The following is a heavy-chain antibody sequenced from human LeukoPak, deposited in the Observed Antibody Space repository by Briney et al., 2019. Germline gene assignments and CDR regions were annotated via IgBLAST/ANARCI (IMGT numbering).Heavy chain of an antibody. J-gene: IGHJ4*02. CDR2: IYYSGST. Sequence: KPSETLSLTCTVSGGSISSYYWSWIRQPPGKGLEWIGNIYYSGSTNYNPSLKSRVTISVDTSKNQFSLKLSSVTAADTAVYYCARGTIYYDSSGYYLDTFDYWGQGTLVTVSS. D-gene: IGHD3-22*01. CDR3: ARGTIYYDSSGYYLDTFDY. CDR1: GGSISSYY. V-gene: IGHV4-59*01.